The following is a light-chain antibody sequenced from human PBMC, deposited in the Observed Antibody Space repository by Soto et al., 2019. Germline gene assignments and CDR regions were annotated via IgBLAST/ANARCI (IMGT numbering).Light chain of an antibody. Sequence: QSVLTQPPSASGTPGQRVTISCSGSSSNIGSNYVYWYQQLPGTAPKLLIYRNNQRPSGVPDRFSGSKSGTSASLAISGLRSEDEADYFCAVWDDSLSGVVFGGGTKVTVL. CDR1: SSNIGSNY. J-gene: IGLJ2*01. V-gene: IGLV1-47*01. CDR2: RNN. CDR3: AVWDDSLSGVV.